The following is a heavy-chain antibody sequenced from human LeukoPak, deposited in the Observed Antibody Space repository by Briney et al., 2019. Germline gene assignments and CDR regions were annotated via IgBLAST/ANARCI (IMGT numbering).Heavy chain of an antibody. CDR2: IKQDGSEK. Sequence: GGSLRLSCAASGFTFSSYCMSWVRQAPGKGLEGVANIKQDGSEKYYVDFVKGRFTITRDNTKKSLYLQMNSLRAEDTAVYYCARDTPEMATNRLGWFDPWGQGTLVIVSS. D-gene: IGHD5-24*01. V-gene: IGHV3-7*01. CDR3: ARDTPEMATNRLGWFDP. J-gene: IGHJ5*02. CDR1: GFTFSSYC.